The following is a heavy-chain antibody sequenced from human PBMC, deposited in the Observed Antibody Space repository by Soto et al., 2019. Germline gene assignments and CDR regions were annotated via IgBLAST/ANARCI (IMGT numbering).Heavy chain of an antibody. CDR1: GGSISSGGYY. CDR3: AREGGIVGATAADY. D-gene: IGHD1-26*01. CDR2: IYYSGST. Sequence: QVQLQESGPGLVKPSQTLSLTCTVSGGSISSGGYYWSWIRQHPGKGLEWIGYIYYSGSTYYNPSLKSRVTISVDTSKSQFSLKLSSVPAADTALYYCAREGGIVGATAADYWGQGTLVTFSS. V-gene: IGHV4-31*03. J-gene: IGHJ4*02.